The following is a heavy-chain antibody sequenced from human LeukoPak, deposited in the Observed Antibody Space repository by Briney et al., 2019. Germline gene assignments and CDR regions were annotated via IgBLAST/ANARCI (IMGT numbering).Heavy chain of an antibody. CDR2: IVVASGYR. J-gene: IGHJ5*02. Sequence: GTSVKVPCKTSGFTFGTSTMQWVRQAPGQGLEWIGWIVVASGYREYAQKLQERVTITTDMSTSTSYLELRSLESEDTAVYYCAAERYEGHCCWFDPWGQGTLVTVSS. V-gene: IGHV1-58*02. CDR3: AAERYEGHCCWFDP. D-gene: IGHD1-14*01. CDR1: GFTFGTST.